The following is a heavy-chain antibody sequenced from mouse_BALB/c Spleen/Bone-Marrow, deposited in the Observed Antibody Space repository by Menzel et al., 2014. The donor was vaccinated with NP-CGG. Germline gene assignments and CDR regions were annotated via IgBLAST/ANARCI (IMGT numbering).Heavy chain of an antibody. J-gene: IGHJ3*01. D-gene: IGHD3-1*01. Sequence: QVQLQHSGPELVKPGASVMISCKASGYTFTNYYIHWVKQRPGQELEWIGWTYPGNVNTKYNEKLKDKATLTADKSSSTAYMQFSSLTSEDSAVYFCARFSSGYQAWFAYWGQGTLVTVSA. CDR3: ARFSSGYQAWFAY. CDR1: GYTFTNYY. CDR2: TYPGNVNT. V-gene: IGHV1S56*01.